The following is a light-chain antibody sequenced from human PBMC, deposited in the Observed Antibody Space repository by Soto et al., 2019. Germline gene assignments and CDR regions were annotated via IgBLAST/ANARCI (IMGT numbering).Light chain of an antibody. CDR3: AAWDDSLSGGV. CDR1: SSNIGSNY. CDR2: RNN. V-gene: IGLV1-47*01. J-gene: IGLJ2*01. Sequence: QSALTQPPSASGTPGQRVTISCSGSSSNIGSNYVYWYQQLPGTAPKLLIYRNNQRPSGVPDRCSGSKSGTSASLAISGLRSEDEADYYCAAWDDSLSGGVFGGGTKLTVL.